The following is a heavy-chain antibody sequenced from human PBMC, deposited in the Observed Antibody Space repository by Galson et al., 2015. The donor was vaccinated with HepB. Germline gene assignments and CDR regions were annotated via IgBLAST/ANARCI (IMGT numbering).Heavy chain of an antibody. V-gene: IGHV3-74*03. D-gene: IGHD3-22*01. CDR3: ARGPLYHSGLDV. CDR2: MNSDGSDT. Sequence: SLRLSCAASGFFFRGYWMHWVRQVPGKGLVWVSRMNSDGSDTTYADSVKGRFTISRDNAKTALYLQMNSLRGEDTAVYYCARGPLYHSGLDVWGQGTTVTVSS. J-gene: IGHJ6*02. CDR1: GFFFRGYW.